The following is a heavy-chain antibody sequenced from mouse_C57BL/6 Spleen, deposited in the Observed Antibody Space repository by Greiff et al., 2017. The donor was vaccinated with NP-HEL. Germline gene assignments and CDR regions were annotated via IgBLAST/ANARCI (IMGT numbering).Heavy chain of an antibody. CDR3: ARLTTVVPTTFDY. CDR1: GYSFTDYN. J-gene: IGHJ2*01. Sequence: EVKLMESGPELVKPGASVKIPCKASGYSFTDYNMDWVKQSHGKSLEWIGDINPNNGGTIYNQKFKGKATLTVDKSSSTAYMELRSLTSEDTAVYYCARLTTVVPTTFDYWGQGTTLTVSS. V-gene: IGHV1-18*01. CDR2: INPNNGGT. D-gene: IGHD1-1*01.